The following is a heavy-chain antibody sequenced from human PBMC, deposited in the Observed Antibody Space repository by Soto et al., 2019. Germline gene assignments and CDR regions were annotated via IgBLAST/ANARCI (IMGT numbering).Heavy chain of an antibody. CDR1: RHTIRSYW. CDR2: INTDGSVA. V-gene: IGHV3-74*03. CDR3: SHGYYQYFES. Sequence: PGGSLRLSCATSRHTIRSYWMNWVRQAPGKGLVWVSRINTDGSVAMYAAPVKERFTISRDDSENTLYLQMNSLKTEDTAVYYCSHGYYQYFESWGQGTLVTVSS. J-gene: IGHJ4*02. D-gene: IGHD5-18*01.